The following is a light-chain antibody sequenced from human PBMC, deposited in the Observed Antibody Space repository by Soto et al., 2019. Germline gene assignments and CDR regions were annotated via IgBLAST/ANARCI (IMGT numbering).Light chain of an antibody. CDR3: QQRSNWPPIT. J-gene: IGKJ5*01. Sequence: EIVLTQSPATLSLSPGERATLSCRASQSVSSYLAWYQQKPGQAPRLLIYGASNRATGIPLRFSSSGSGTDFTLTISSLEPEDFAVYYCQQRSNWPPITFGQGTRLEIK. CDR1: QSVSSY. V-gene: IGKV3-11*01. CDR2: GAS.